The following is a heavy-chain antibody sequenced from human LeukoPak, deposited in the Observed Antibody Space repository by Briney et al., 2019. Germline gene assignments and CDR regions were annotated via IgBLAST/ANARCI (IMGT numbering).Heavy chain of an antibody. CDR2: INPNSGGT. D-gene: IGHD2-2*02. V-gene: IGHV1-2*02. CDR3: ARDVTDIVVVPAAIGEYRYYFDH. CDR1: GYTFTGYY. J-gene: IGHJ4*02. Sequence: ASVKVSCKASGYTFTGYYMHWVRQAPGQGLEWMGWINPNSGGTNYAQKFQGRVTMTRDTSISTAYMELSRLRSDDTAVYYCARDVTDIVVVPAAIGEYRYYFDHWGQGTLVTVSS.